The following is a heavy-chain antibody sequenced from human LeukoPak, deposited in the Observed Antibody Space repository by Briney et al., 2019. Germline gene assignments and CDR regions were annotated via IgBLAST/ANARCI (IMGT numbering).Heavy chain of an antibody. V-gene: IGHV6-1*01. CDR1: GDSVSSNSAT. CDR2: TYYRSKWDN. J-gene: IGHJ2*01. CDR3: ARCLERYFDL. Sequence: SQTLSLTCAISGDSVSSNSATWNWIRQSPSRSLEWLGRTYYRSKWDNDYPVSVKSRITINPDTSKNQFSLQLNSVTPEDTAVYFCARCLERYFDLWGRGTLVPVSS.